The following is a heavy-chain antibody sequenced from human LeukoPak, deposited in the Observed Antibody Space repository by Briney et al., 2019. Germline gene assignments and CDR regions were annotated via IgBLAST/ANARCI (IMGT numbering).Heavy chain of an antibody. CDR1: GGTFSSYA. CDR3: ARAQPLYCSSTSCYEAWYYGMDV. CDR2: IIPIFGTA. J-gene: IGHJ6*04. D-gene: IGHD2-2*01. Sequence: ASVTVSCKASGGTFSSYAISWVRQAPGQGLEWMGGIIPIFGTANYAQKFQGRVTITADESTSTAYMELSSLRSEDTAVYYCARAQPLYCSSTSCYEAWYYGMDVWGKGTTVTVSS. V-gene: IGHV1-69*13.